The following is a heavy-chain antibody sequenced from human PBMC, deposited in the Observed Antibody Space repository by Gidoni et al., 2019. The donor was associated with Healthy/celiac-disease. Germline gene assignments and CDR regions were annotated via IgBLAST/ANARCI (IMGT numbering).Heavy chain of an antibody. V-gene: IGHV3-30*18. CDR3: AKDRVTTSDY. CDR2: ISYDGSNK. Sequence: QVQLVESGGGVAQPGRSLRLPCAALGFTFSSYGMHWVRQAPGKGLEWVAVISYDGSNKYYADSVKGRFTISRDNSKNTLYLQMNSLRAEDTAVYYCAKDRVTTSDYWGQGTLVTVSS. D-gene: IGHD4-17*01. CDR1: GFTFSSYG. J-gene: IGHJ4*02.